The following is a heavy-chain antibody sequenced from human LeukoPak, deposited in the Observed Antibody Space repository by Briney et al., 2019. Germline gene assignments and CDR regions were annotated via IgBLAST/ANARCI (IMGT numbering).Heavy chain of an antibody. CDR1: GFTFSSYG. CDR2: ISYDGSNK. V-gene: IGHV3-30*18. J-gene: IGHJ4*02. CDR3: AKGRALGYYDSSGYYQLDY. Sequence: GRSLXXXXAASGFTFSSYGMHWVRQAPGKGLEGVAVISYDGSNKYYADSVKGRFTISRDNSKNTLYLQMNSLRAEDTAVYYCAKGRALGYYDSSGYYQLDYWGQGTLVTVSS. D-gene: IGHD3-22*01.